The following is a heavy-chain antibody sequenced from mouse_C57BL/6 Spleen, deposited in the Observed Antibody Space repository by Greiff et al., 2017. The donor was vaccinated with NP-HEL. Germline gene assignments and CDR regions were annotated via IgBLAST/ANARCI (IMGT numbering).Heavy chain of an antibody. CDR2: ISDGGSYT. D-gene: IGHD1-1*01. CDR3: ARDRSITTVVAGGAMDY. J-gene: IGHJ4*01. CDR1: GFTFSSYA. Sequence: EVMLVESGGGLVKPGGSLKLSCAASGFTFSSYAMSWVRQTPEKRLEWVATISDGGSYTYYPDNVKGRFTISRDNAKNNLYLQMSHLKSEDTAMYYCARDRSITTVVAGGAMDYWGQGTSVTVSS. V-gene: IGHV5-4*01.